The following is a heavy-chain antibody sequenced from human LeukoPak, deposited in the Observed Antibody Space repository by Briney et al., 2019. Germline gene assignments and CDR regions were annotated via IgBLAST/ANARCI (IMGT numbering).Heavy chain of an antibody. CDR2: IKQDGSGQ. CDR1: VLTFRNFW. Sequence: GGSLRLSCAASVLTFRNFWMCWVRQAPGKGLEWAATIKQDGSGQYYVDSVKGRFTISRDNAKNSLYLQMSNLRAEDTAVYFCARGGGLDVWGQGATVTVSS. J-gene: IGHJ6*02. CDR3: ARGGGLDV. D-gene: IGHD3-16*01. V-gene: IGHV3-7*03.